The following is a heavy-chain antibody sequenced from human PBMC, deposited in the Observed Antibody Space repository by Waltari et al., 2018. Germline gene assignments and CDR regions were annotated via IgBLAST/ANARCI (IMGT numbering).Heavy chain of an antibody. J-gene: IGHJ4*02. CDR2: INAGNGNT. Sequence: QLQLVQSGAVVKKPGASVKVSCKASGYTFSSFDMLWGRQAPGQRLEWMGWINAGNGNTKYAQEFQGRVTITRDTSASTAYMELSSLRSEDMAVYYCARGGTTSRFDYWGQGTLVTVSS. D-gene: IGHD1-1*01. V-gene: IGHV1-3*03. CDR1: GYTFSSFD. CDR3: ARGGTTSRFDY.